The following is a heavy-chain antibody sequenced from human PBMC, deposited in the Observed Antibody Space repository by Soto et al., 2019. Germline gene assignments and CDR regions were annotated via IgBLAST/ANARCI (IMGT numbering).Heavy chain of an antibody. V-gene: IGHV3-30*03. J-gene: IGHJ4*02. CDR2: ISYDGNNK. CDR1: EFTFSNYA. CDR3: ARGPSYSDSYFDY. D-gene: IGHD4-17*01. Sequence: GGSLRLSCAASEFTFSNYAMHWVRQAPGKGLQWLAVISYDGNNKYYADSVEGRFTISRDNSKNTVYLQMNSLRLEDTAVYYCARGPSYSDSYFDYWGQGTLVTVSS.